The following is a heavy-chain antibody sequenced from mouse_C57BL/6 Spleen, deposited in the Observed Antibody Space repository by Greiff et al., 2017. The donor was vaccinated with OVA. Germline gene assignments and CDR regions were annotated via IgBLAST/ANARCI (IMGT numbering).Heavy chain of an antibody. J-gene: IGHJ2*01. V-gene: IGHV1-82*01. CDR1: GYAFSSSW. Sequence: QVQLQQSGPELVKPGASVKISCKASGYAFSSSWMNWVKQRPGKGLEWIGRIYPGDGDTNYNGKFKGKATLTADKSSSTAYMQLSSLTSEDSAVYFCARGIITTVVEGDYWGQGTTRTVSS. D-gene: IGHD1-1*01. CDR2: IYPGDGDT. CDR3: ARGIITTVVEGDY.